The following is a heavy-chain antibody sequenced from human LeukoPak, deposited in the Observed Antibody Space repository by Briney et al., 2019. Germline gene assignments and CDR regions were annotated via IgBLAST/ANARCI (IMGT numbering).Heavy chain of an antibody. J-gene: IGHJ6*03. V-gene: IGHV4-39*07. CDR1: GGSISNSRYY. Sequence: SETLSLTCTVSGGSISNSRYYWGWIRQPPGKGLEWIASIFYGGSTHYNPSLKSRVTILVDTSKNQFSLKMTSVTAADTAVYYCARVSWFPGTSYYYMDVWGKGTPVTVSS. CDR2: IFYGGST. CDR3: ARVSWFPGTSYYYMDV. D-gene: IGHD1-1*01.